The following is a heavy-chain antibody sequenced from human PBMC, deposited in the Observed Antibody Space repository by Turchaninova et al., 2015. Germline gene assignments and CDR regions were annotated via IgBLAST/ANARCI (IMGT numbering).Heavy chain of an antibody. V-gene: IGHV4-38-2*02. CDR1: GYSISSGYY. D-gene: IGHD2-2*01. CDR2: IYDSGST. CDR3: ARDDSSTPFKF. Sequence: QVQLPESGPGLVTPSETLSLTCAGPGYSISSGYYWGWIRQPPGKGLEWIGIIYDSGSTYYNPSLKSRVTIAVDTSKNHFSLKVSSVTAADTAVYYCARDDSSTPFKFWGQGTLVTVSS. J-gene: IGHJ4*02.